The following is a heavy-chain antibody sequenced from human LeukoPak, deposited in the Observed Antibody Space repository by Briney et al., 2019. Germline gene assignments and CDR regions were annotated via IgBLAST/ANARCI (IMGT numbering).Heavy chain of an antibody. CDR3: ATSDYYDSSGYLDY. CDR2: ISAYNGNT. Sequence: GASVKVSCKASGYTFTSYGISWARQAPGQGLEWMGWISAYNGNTNYAQKLQGRVTMTTDTSTSTAYMELRSLRSDDTAVYYCATSDYYDSSGYLDYWGQGTLVTVSS. J-gene: IGHJ4*02. CDR1: GYTFTSYG. V-gene: IGHV1-18*01. D-gene: IGHD3-22*01.